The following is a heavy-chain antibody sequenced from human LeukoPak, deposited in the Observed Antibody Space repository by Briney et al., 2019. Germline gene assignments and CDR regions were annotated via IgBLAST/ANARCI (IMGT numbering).Heavy chain of an antibody. J-gene: IGHJ4*02. Sequence: WETLSLTCSVTGDSTSKYFWSWIRQPPGKGPEWGGQIYDSGSTNYNPSLKSRVTISIDTSKNQFLLKLTSVPAADTAVYHCATHSSGSYGRVFDYWGQGTLVTVSS. CDR3: ATHSSGSYGRVFDY. CDR2: IYDSGST. V-gene: IGHV4-59*01. CDR1: GDSTSKYF. D-gene: IGHD3-22*01.